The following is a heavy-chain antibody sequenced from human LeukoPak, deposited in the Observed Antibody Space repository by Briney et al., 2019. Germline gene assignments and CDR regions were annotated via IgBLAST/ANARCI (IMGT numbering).Heavy chain of an antibody. Sequence: ASVKVSCKASGYTFTGYYMHWVRQAPGQGLEWMGWINPNSGGTNYAQKFQGRVTMTRDTSISTAYMELSRLRSDDTAVYYCARVYSSSPGLQSLDYWGQGTLVTVSS. CDR2: INPNSGGT. D-gene: IGHD6-6*01. V-gene: IGHV1-2*02. CDR3: ARVYSSSPGLQSLDY. CDR1: GYTFTGYY. J-gene: IGHJ4*02.